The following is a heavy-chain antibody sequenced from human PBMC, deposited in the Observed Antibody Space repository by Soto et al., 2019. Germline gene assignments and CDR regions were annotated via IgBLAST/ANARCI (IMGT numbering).Heavy chain of an antibody. CDR2: IYYSGST. CDR1: GGSISSYY. V-gene: IGHV4-59*01. D-gene: IGHD5-18*01. CDR3: ASSAAYSYGYGDYFDY. J-gene: IGHJ4*02. Sequence: PSETLSLTCTVSGGSISSYYWSWIRQPPGKGLEWIGYIYYSGSTNYNPSNKSQVTISVDTSKNQFSLKLSSVTAADTAVYYCASSAAYSYGYGDYFDYWGQGTLVTVSS.